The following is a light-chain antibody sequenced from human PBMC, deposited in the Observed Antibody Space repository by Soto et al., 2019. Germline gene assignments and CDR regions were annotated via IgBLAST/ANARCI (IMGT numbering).Light chain of an antibody. J-gene: IGLJ1*01. Sequence: QSALTQPASVSGSAGQSITISCTGTSSDVGGYNYVSWYQQHPGKAPKLMIYDVSNRPSGVSNRFSGSKSGNTASLTISGLQAEDEADYYCSSYTSSSTLNYLFGTGTKLTVL. CDR1: SSDVGGYNY. CDR3: SSYTSSSTLNYL. V-gene: IGLV2-14*01. CDR2: DVS.